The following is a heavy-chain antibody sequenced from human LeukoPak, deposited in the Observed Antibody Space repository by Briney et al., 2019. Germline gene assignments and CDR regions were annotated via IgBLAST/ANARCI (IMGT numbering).Heavy chain of an antibody. CDR1: GYTFTGYY. D-gene: IGHD3-10*01. J-gene: IGHJ6*02. Sequence: GASVKVSCKASGYTFTGYYMHWVRQAPGQGLEWMGWINPNSGGTNYAQKFQGRVTMTRDTSISTAYMELSRLRSDDTAVYYCARTPYGSGSSPPTYYGMDVWGQGTTVTVSS. CDR3: ARTPYGSGSSPPTYYGMDV. V-gene: IGHV1-2*02. CDR2: INPNSGGT.